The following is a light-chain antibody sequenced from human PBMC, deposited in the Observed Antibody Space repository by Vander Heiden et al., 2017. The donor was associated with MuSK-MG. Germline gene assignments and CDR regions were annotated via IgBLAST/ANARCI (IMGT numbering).Light chain of an antibody. J-gene: IGLJ2*01. Sequence: QSALTQPPSASGSPGQSVTISCTGTSCDVGRYNYLSWYQQHAGKAPKLMIYEVSKRPSGVPDRFSGSKSGNTASLTVSGLQAEDEADYYCSSYAGSHVVFGGGTKLTVL. CDR1: SCDVGRYNY. CDR3: SSYAGSHVV. V-gene: IGLV2-8*01. CDR2: EVS.